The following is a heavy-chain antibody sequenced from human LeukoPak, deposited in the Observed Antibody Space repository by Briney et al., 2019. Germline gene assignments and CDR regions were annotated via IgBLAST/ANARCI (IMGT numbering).Heavy chain of an antibody. CDR2: INPNSGGT. J-gene: IGHJ6*02. Sequence: ASVKVSCKASGYTFTGYYMHWVRQAPGQGLEWMGWINPNSGGTNYAQKFQGRVTMTRDTSISTAYMELSRLRSDDTAVYYCARVQRGPSDYYYYGMDVWGQGTLVTVSS. CDR3: ARVQRGPSDYYYYGMDV. CDR1: GYTFTGYY. V-gene: IGHV1-2*02.